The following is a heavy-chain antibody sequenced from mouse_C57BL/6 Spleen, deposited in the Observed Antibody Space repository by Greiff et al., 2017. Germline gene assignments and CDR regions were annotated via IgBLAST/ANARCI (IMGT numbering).Heavy chain of an antibody. CDR1: GFTFSSYA. CDR2: ISDGGSYT. V-gene: IGHV5-4*01. J-gene: IGHJ4*01. Sequence: EVQREESGGGLVKPGGSLKLSCAASGFTFSSYAMSWVRQTPEKGLEWVATISDGGSYTYYPDNVKGRFTISRDNAKNNRYLQMSHLKSEDTAMYYCARDRAMDYWGQGTSVTVSS. CDR3: ARDRAMDY.